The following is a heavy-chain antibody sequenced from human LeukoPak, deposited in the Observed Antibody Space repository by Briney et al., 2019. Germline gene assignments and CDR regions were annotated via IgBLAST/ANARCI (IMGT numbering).Heavy chain of an antibody. D-gene: IGHD4-11*01. V-gene: IGHV4-38-2*01. Sequence: PSETLSLTCAVSGYSISSNYYWGWIRQPPGKGLEWIGSIYHSGSTYYNPSLKSRVTISVDTSENQFSLKLSSVTAADTAVYYCARGSYSNSDYWGQGTLVTVSS. CDR3: ARGSYSNSDY. CDR2: IYHSGST. CDR1: GYSISSNYY. J-gene: IGHJ4*02.